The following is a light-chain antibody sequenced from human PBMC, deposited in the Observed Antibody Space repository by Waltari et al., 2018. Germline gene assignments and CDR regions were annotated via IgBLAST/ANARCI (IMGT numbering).Light chain of an antibody. CDR2: RDN. V-gene: IGLV3-9*01. J-gene: IGLJ2*01. CDR3: QVWDSSSNAV. Sequence: SFDLTQPLSVSVALGQTARLTCGGGNIGSRNVHWYQQKPGQAPVLVIYRDNNRPSGIPERFSGSNSGNTATLSISRAQAGDEADYFCQVWDSSSNAVFGGGTKLTVL. CDR1: NIGSRN.